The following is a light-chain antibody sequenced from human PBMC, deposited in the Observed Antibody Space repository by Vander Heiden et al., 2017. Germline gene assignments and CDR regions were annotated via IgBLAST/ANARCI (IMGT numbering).Light chain of an antibody. CDR3: QQYGEA. V-gene: IGKV3-20*01. CDR2: WAS. CDR1: HSLSSSY. J-gene: IGKJ1*01. Sequence: VLIQSPVTLSLSPGETATLSCRASHSLSSSYLAWYQQKHGLAPWLLIKWASSRATGIPDRLSGSGSGTDFTLTISRLEPEDFAVYYCQQYGEAFGQGTKVEIQ.